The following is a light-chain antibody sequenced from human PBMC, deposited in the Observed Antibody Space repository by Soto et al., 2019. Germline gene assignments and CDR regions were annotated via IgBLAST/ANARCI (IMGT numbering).Light chain of an antibody. CDR3: QHYNSYSEA. CDR2: DAS. V-gene: IGKV3-11*01. J-gene: IGKJ1*01. Sequence: EIVLTQSPATLSLSPGDRATLSCRASQSVSSSLAWYQQKPGQAPRLLIYDASNRATGIPARFSGSGSGTDFTLTISSLEPEDFATYYCQHYNSYSEAFGQGTKVELK. CDR1: QSVSSS.